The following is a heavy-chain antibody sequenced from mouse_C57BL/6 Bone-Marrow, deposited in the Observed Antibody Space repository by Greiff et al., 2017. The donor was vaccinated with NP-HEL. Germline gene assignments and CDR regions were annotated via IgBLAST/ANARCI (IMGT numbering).Heavy chain of an antibody. V-gene: IGHV2-6-1*01. CDR3: ARQGSSYNYYAMDY. J-gene: IGHJ4*01. Sequence: VKLMESGPGLVAPSQSLSITCTVSGFSLTSYGVHWVRQPPGKGLEWLVVIWSDGSTTYNSALKSRLSISKDNSKSPVFLKMNSLQTDDTAMYYCARQGSSYNYYAMDYWGQGTSVTVSS. D-gene: IGHD1-1*01. CDR2: IWSDGST. CDR1: GFSLTSYG.